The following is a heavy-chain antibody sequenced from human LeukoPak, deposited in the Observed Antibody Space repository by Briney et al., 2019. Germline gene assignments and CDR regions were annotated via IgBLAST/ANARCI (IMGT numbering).Heavy chain of an antibody. CDR2: IYYSGST. CDR1: GGSISSYY. J-gene: IGHJ4*02. CDR3: ASGYSGYPFDY. D-gene: IGHD5-12*01. V-gene: IGHV4-59*08. Sequence: SETLSLTCTVSGGSISSYYWSWIRQPPGKGLEWIGYIYYSGSTNYNPSLKSRVTISVDTSKNQFSLKLGSVTAADTAVYYCASGYSGYPFDYWGQGTLVTVSS.